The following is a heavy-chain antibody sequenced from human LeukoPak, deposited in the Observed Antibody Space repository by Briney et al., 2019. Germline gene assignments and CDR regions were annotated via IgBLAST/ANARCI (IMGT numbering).Heavy chain of an antibody. CDR3: AKDMEAYHFDY. D-gene: IGHD3-10*01. J-gene: IGHJ4*02. Sequence: GGSLRLSCAASGFTFDSYGMNWVRQAPGKGLEWVSGISGSGVYTYYADSVKGRFTISRDNSKNTLYLQMNSLRAEDTAVYYCAKDMEAYHFDYWGQGTLVTVSS. CDR1: GFTFDSYG. CDR2: ISGSGVYT. V-gene: IGHV3-23*01.